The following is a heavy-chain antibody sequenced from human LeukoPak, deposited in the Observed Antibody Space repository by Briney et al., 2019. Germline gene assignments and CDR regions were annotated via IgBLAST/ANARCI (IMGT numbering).Heavy chain of an antibody. D-gene: IGHD5-18*01. Sequence: GRSLRPSCAASGFTFSSYGMHWVRQAPGRGLEWVAVISYDGSNKYYADSVKGRFTISRDNSKNTLYLQMNSLRAEDTAVYYCAKSQLWSYGMDVWGQGTTVTVSS. J-gene: IGHJ6*02. CDR2: ISYDGSNK. CDR1: GFTFSSYG. CDR3: AKSQLWSYGMDV. V-gene: IGHV3-30*18.